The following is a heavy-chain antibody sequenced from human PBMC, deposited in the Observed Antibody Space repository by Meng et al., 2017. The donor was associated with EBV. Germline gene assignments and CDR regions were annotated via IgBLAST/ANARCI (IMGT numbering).Heavy chain of an antibody. CDR2: INPNSGGT. Sequence: QGQLWPFGAEVKKPGATGKVSSKASGHTFTGYYMHWVRQAPGQGLEWMGRINPNSGGTTYAQKFQGRVTMTRDTSISTAYMELSRLRSDDTAVYYCAKGADLAAAGTFWFDPWGQGTLVTVSS. V-gene: IGHV1-2*06. D-gene: IGHD6-13*01. CDR1: GHTFTGYY. CDR3: AKGADLAAAGTFWFDP. J-gene: IGHJ5*02.